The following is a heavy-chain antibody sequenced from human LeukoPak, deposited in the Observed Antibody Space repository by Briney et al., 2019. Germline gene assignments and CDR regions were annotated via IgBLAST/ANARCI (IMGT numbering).Heavy chain of an antibody. CDR2: IYYSGST. Sequence: SETLSLTCTVSGGSVSSGSNYWSWIRQPPGKRLEWIGYIYYSGSTNYNPSLNSRVTISLDTSKNQFSLNLSSVTAADTAVYYCARQGYCSGGSCYDWFDPWGQGTLVTVSS. D-gene: IGHD2-15*01. CDR1: GGSVSSGSNY. J-gene: IGHJ5*02. V-gene: IGHV4-61*01. CDR3: ARQGYCSGGSCYDWFDP.